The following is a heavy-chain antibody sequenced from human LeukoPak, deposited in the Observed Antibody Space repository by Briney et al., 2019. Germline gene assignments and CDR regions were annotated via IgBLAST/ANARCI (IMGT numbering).Heavy chain of an antibody. CDR2: IAWNSATM. CDR1: GFIFSNYA. J-gene: IGHJ3*02. D-gene: IGHD4-17*01. V-gene: IGHV3-9*01. Sequence: GASLRLSCAASGFIFSNYAMSWVRHGPGKGLEWVSSIAWNSATMVYADSVKGRFTISRDNARNSLYLQMNSLRAEDTALYYCAKDISDYGDFNAFDMWGQGTMVTVSS. CDR3: AKDISDYGDFNAFDM.